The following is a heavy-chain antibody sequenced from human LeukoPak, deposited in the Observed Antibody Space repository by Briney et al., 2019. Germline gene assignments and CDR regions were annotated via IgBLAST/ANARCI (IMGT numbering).Heavy chain of an antibody. CDR2: LYSSGST. CDR1: GGSISTYY. Sequence: SETLSLTCTVSGGSISTYYWSWIRQPPGKGLEWIGYLYSSGSTNYNPSLKSQVTISVDTSKNQFSLKLSSVTAADTALYYCARGGPRGYSYGQFDPWGQGTLVTVSS. V-gene: IGHV4-59*01. CDR3: ARGGPRGYSYGQFDP. J-gene: IGHJ5*02. D-gene: IGHD5-18*01.